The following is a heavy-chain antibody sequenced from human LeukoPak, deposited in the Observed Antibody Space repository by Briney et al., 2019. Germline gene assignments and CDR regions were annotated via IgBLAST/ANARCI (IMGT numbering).Heavy chain of an antibody. V-gene: IGHV4-4*07. CDR1: GGSISSYF. CDR2: IYTSGIT. J-gene: IGHJ6*02. CDR3: ARECSSSCPRGLDV. Sequence: SETLSLTCTVSGGSISSYFWTWIRQPAGKGLEWIGRIYTSGITNYNPSLKSRLTMSVDTSKNQFSLNLSSVTAADTAVYYCARECSSSCPRGLDVWGQGTPVTVSS. D-gene: IGHD2-2*01.